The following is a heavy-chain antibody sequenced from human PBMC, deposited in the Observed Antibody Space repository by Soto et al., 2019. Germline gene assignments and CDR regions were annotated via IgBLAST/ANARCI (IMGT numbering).Heavy chain of an antibody. D-gene: IGHD4-17*01. V-gene: IGHV1-3*01. J-gene: IGHJ6*02. Sequence: SCAASGFTFSSYAMHWVRQAPGQRLEWMGWINAGNGNTKYSQKFQGRVTITRDTSASTAYMELSSLRSEDTAVYYCARTVGYYYGMDVWGQGTTVTVSS. CDR1: GFTFSSYA. CDR3: ARTVGYYYGMDV. CDR2: INAGNGNT.